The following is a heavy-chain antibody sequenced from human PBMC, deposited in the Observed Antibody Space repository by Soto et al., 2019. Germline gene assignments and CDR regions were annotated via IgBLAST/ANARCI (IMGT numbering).Heavy chain of an antibody. CDR1: GFTFSSYS. Sequence: GGSLRLSCAASGFTFSSYSMNWVRQAPGKGLEWVSYISSSSSTIYYADSVKGRFTISRDNAKNSLYLQMNSLRDEDTAVYYCARDVGYCSSTSCHYYYYIDVWGKGTTVTVSS. V-gene: IGHV3-48*02. CDR2: ISSSSSTI. CDR3: ARDVGYCSSTSCHYYYYIDV. D-gene: IGHD2-2*01. J-gene: IGHJ6*03.